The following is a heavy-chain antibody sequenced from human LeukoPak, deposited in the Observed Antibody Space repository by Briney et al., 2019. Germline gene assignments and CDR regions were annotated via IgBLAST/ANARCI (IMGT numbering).Heavy chain of an antibody. D-gene: IGHD1-26*01. V-gene: IGHV3-69-1*01. CDR1: GFTFSNYD. Sequence: GGSLRLSCAASGFTFSNYDMNWVRQAPGKGLEWTSSFSSRGSILYADSVRGRFTITRDNSKNSLYLQMNSLRAEDTAVYYCARHGSYGAFDIWGQGTMVTVSS. CDR3: ARHGSYGAFDI. J-gene: IGHJ3*02. CDR2: FSSRGSI.